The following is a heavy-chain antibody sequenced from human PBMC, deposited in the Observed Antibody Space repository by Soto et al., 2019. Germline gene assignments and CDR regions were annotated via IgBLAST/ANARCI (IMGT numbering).Heavy chain of an antibody. CDR1: GYSFTSYW. J-gene: IGHJ6*02. CDR2: IYPGDSDT. D-gene: IGHD3-3*01. CDR3: ARRGVNSYYYYGMDV. Sequence: GESLKISCKGSGYSFTSYWIGWVRQMPGKGLEWMGIIYPGDSDTRYSPSFQGQVTISADKSISTAYLQWSSLKASDTAMYYCARRGVNSYYYYGMDVWSQGTTVTVSS. V-gene: IGHV5-51*01.